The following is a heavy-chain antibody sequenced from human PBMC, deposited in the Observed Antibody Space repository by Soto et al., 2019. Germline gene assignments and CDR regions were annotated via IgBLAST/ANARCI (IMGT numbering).Heavy chain of an antibody. CDR2: IYSGGST. J-gene: IGHJ4*02. V-gene: IGHV3-66*01. CDR1: GFTVSSNY. Sequence: EVQLVESGGGLVQPGGSLRLSCAASGFTVSSNYMSWVRQAPGKGLEWVSVIYSGGSTYYADSVKGRFTISRDNSKNTLYLQMNSLRAEDTAVYYCAASYYYGSGSYLDYWGQGTLVTVSS. CDR3: AASYYYGSGSYLDY. D-gene: IGHD3-10*01.